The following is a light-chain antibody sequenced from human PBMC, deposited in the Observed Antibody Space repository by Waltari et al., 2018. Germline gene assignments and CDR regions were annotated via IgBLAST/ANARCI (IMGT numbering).Light chain of an antibody. CDR1: QDISNY. Sequence: DIQMTQYQSSLSASVGDRVTITCRASQDISNYLNWYQQKPGKATKLLIYDASNLETGVPSRFSGSGSGTDFTFTISSLQPEDIATDYCQQYDNLPQLTFGGGTKVEIK. J-gene: IGKJ4*01. CDR3: QQYDNLPQLT. V-gene: IGKV1-33*01. CDR2: DAS.